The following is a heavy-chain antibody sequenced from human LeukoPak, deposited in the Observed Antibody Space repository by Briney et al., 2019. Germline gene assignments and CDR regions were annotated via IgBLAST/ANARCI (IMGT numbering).Heavy chain of an antibody. CDR1: GFIFRTYW. V-gene: IGHV3-7*01. Sequence: GGSLRLSCASSGFIFRTYWMTWVRQASGKGLEWVANIKQDGSEKNYVDSVEGRFTISRDNAKNSLYLQMNSLRADDTAVYHCATGASALWHPYYFDYWGQGTLVTVSS. CDR3: ATGASALWHPYYFDY. D-gene: IGHD2/OR15-2a*01. CDR2: IKQDGSEK. J-gene: IGHJ4*02.